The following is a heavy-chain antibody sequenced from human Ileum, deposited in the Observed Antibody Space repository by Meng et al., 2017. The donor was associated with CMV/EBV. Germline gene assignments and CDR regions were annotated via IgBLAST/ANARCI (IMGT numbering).Heavy chain of an antibody. CDR1: GFSFSTYS. V-gene: IGHV3-48*04. CDR3: ARDLLAFDY. CDR2: ITSSSGSTI. J-gene: IGHJ4*02. Sequence: GGSLRLSCAASGFSFSTYSMNWVRQAPGKGLEWVSYITSSSGSTIYYADSVKGRFTISRDNAKNSLYLQMNSLRAEDTAVYYCARDLLAFDYWGQGTLVTVSS.